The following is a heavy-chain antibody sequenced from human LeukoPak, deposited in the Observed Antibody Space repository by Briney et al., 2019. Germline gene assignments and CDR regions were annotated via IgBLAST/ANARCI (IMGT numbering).Heavy chain of an antibody. J-gene: IGHJ4*02. V-gene: IGHV3-23*01. CDR1: GITFSSYA. D-gene: IGHD6-13*01. CDR3: AKSFGYSRSWFDY. CDR2: ISGNGGGT. Sequence: GGSLRLSCAASGITFSSYAMSWVRQAPGKGLEWVSGISGNGGGTNYADSVKGRFTISRDNSKNTLYLQMNSLRAEDTAVYYCAKSFGYSRSWFDYWGQGTLVTVSS.